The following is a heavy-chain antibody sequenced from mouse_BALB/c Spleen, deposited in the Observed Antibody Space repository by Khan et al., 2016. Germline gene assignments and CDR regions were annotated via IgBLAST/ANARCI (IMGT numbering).Heavy chain of an antibody. CDR1: GFNIRDTY. V-gene: IGHV14-3*02. CDR3: EGNYVGYYALDY. J-gene: IGHJ4*01. Sequence: EVQLPESGAELVKPGASVKLSCTASGFNIRDTYMHWVKQRPEQGLEWIGGIDPANGNTKYDPKFQAKATITADTSSNTAYLQLSSLTSEDTAVYYCEGNYVGYYALDYWGQGTAVTVSS. CDR2: IDPANGNT. D-gene: IGHD2-1*01.